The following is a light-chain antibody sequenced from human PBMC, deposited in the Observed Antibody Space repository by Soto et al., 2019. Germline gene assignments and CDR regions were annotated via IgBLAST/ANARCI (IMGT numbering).Light chain of an antibody. J-gene: IGKJ1*01. CDR1: QGLVSSDGNTF. V-gene: IGKV2-30*01. CDR3: MKGTHWPVT. Sequence: DVVMTQSPLSLPVTLGQPASISCRSSQGLVSSDGNTFLNWFHQRPGQSPRRLIYKVSNRVSGVPDRFSGSGSGTDFTLKISRVEAEDVGVYFCMKGTHWPVTFGQGTKVDIK. CDR2: KVS.